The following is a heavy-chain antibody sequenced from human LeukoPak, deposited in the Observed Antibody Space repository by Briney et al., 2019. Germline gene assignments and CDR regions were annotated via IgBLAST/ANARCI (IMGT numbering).Heavy chain of an antibody. D-gene: IGHD2-15*01. CDR2: INPNSGGT. CDR1: GYTFTGYY. CDR3: ARDSDYCSGGSCYSEVWYYYYGMDV. Sequence: GASVKVSCKASGYTFTGYYMHWVRQAPGQGLEWMGWINPNSGGTNYAQKFQGRVTMTRDTSISTAYMELSRLRSDDTAVYYCARDSDYCSGGSCYSEVWYYYYGMDVWGQGTTVTVSS. J-gene: IGHJ6*02. V-gene: IGHV1-2*02.